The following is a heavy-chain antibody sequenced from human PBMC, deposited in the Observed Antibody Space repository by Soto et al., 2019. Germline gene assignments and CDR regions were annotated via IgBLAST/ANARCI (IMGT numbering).Heavy chain of an antibody. D-gene: IGHD3-22*01. CDR2: ISSTGDIK. Sequence: EVQLVESGGGLVQPGGSLRLSCAASGFTFSSYEMTWVRQAPGKGLEWASYISSTGDIKKYADTMQGRFTTSRDNAKNLLYLDINSRRAEDTAVYYGERNGHYDFRGSSRWYFDLWGGGTLVTVS. CDR3: ERNGHYDFRGSSRWYFDL. V-gene: IGHV3-48*03. J-gene: IGHJ2*01. CDR1: GFTFSSYE.